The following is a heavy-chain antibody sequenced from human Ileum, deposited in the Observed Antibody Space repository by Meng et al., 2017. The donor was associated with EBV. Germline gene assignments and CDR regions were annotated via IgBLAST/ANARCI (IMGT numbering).Heavy chain of an antibody. V-gene: IGHV4-4*02. J-gene: IGHJ4*02. Sequence: LQESGPGLVKPSGSLPLPWAVSRGSIISSNWWSWVRQPPGKGLEWIGKIYHSGITIYNPSLKSRVTMSVDNSKNQFSLKLNSMTAADTAVYYCARDPTGGEDHQRVWGQGTLVTVSS. CDR3: ARDPTGGEDHQRV. CDR2: IYHSGIT. D-gene: IGHD1-14*01. CDR1: RGSIISSNW.